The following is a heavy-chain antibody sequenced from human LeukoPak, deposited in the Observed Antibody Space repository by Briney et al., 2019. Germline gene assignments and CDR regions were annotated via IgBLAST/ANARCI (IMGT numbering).Heavy chain of an antibody. V-gene: IGHV3-30*02. Sequence: GGSLRLSCAASGFTFSSYGMHWVRQAPGKGLEWVAFIRYDGSNKYYADSVKGRFTITRDNSKNTLYLQMNSLRAEDTAVYYCAKGQLRVRSTSCYYWGQGTLVTVSS. CDR3: AKGQLRVRSTSCYY. J-gene: IGHJ4*02. CDR2: IRYDGSNK. D-gene: IGHD2-2*01. CDR1: GFTFSSYG.